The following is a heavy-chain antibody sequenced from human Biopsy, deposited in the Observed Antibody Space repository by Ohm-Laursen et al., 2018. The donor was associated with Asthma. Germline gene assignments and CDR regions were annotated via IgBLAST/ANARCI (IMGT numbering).Heavy chain of an antibody. V-gene: IGHV1-18*04. J-gene: IGHJ4*02. CDR3: ARTYCTLNTCYASFDH. Sequence: ASVKVSCRASGYSFELNGMSWVRQRPGQGLEWMGWISDYLENPNYAQKFQGRVNMTYDRSTNTAYMELKSLRTDDTAVYFCARTYCTLNTCYASFDHWGQGTLVAVSS. CDR2: ISDYLENP. CDR1: GYSFELNG. D-gene: IGHD2-2*01.